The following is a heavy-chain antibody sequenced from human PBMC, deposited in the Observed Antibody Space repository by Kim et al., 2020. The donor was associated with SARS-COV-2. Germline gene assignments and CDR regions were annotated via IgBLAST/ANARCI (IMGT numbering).Heavy chain of an antibody. D-gene: IGHD3-9*01. V-gene: IGHV3-48*02. Sequence: KGRFTISRDNAKNSLYLQMNSLRDEETAVYYCARESYDILTGYYGGVDYWGQGTLVTVSS. J-gene: IGHJ4*02. CDR3: ARESYDILTGYYGGVDY.